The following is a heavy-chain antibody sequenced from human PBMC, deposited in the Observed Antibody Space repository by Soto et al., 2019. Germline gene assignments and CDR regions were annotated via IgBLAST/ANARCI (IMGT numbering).Heavy chain of an antibody. CDR1: GYAFSSYA. CDR2: INIGSGNT. J-gene: IGHJ6*02. CDR3: ARDGGDCGYRLIYYYYIGMDV. Sequence: QVQLVQSGAEEKKPGASVKVYCKASGYAFSSYAMHWVRQAPGQRLEWMGWINIGSGNTEYSQNFQDRITITRDTSASTVYMELSSLRSEDTAVYYCARDGGDCGYRLIYYYYIGMDVWGQGTTVSVSS. D-gene: IGHD2-21*02. V-gene: IGHV1-3*05.